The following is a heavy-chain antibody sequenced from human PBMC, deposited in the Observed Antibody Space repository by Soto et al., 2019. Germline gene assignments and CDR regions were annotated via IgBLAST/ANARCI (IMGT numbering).Heavy chain of an antibody. CDR1: GFTFSSYG. D-gene: IGHD3-10*01. V-gene: IGHV3-30*18. CDR3: AKDYGSGPRGYFDY. Sequence: GGSLRLSCAASGFTFSSYGMHWVRQAPGKGLEWVAVISYDGSNKYYADSVKGRFTISRDNSKNTLYLQMNSLRAEDTAVYYCAKDYGSGPRGYFDYWGQGTLVTVSS. CDR2: ISYDGSNK. J-gene: IGHJ4*02.